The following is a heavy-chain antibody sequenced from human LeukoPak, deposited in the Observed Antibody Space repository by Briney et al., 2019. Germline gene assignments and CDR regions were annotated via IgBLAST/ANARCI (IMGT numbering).Heavy chain of an antibody. D-gene: IGHD3-22*01. J-gene: IGHJ4*02. V-gene: IGHV3-23*01. CDR2: ISGSGGST. Sequence: GGSLRLSCAASGFTFSDYYMSWIRQAPGKGLEWVSAISGSGGSTYYADSVKGRFTISRDNSKNTLYLQMNSLRAEDTAVYYCAKFPYYYDSSGYYGIDYWGQGTLVTVSS. CDR3: AKFPYYYDSSGYYGIDY. CDR1: GFTFSDYY.